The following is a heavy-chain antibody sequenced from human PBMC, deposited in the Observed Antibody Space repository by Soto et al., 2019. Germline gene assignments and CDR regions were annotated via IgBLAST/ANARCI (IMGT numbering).Heavy chain of an antibody. Sequence: QVQLQESGPGLVKPSQTLSLTCTVSGGSISSGGYYWSWIRQHPGKGLEWIGYIYYSGSTYYNPSLKSRVNISVDTAKNQFSLKLSSVTAADTAVYYCARGGRRSPGMDVWGQGTTVTVSS. CDR1: GGSISSGGYY. J-gene: IGHJ6*02. V-gene: IGHV4-31*03. CDR3: ARGGRRSPGMDV. CDR2: IYYSGST.